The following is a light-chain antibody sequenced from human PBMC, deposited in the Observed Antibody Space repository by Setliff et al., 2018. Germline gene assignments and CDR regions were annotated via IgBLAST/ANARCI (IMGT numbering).Light chain of an antibody. CDR1: SSDVGSYDL. J-gene: IGLJ1*01. V-gene: IGLV2-14*03. CDR3: NAYTSGSTDV. CDR2: AVS. Sequence: QSALAQPASVSGSPGQSITISCSGTSSDVGSYDLVSWYQQHPGKAPKLIIYAVSDRPSGVSNRFSGSKSGNTASLTIAGLQTEDEADYYCNAYTSGSTDVFGTGTKGTVL.